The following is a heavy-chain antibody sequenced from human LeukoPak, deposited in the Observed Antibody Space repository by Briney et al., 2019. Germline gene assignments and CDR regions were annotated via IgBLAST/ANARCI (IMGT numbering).Heavy chain of an antibody. CDR3: ARDEGTGLDDAFDI. V-gene: IGHV3-20*04. Sequence: PGGSLRLSCAASVFTSDDYGMNWVRQAQGKGLEWVSGINWNGGSTGYADSVKGRFTISRDNAKNSLYLQMNSLKAEDTALYYCARDEGTGLDDAFDIWGQGTMLTVSS. CDR2: INWNGGST. D-gene: IGHD1-1*01. CDR1: VFTSDDYG. J-gene: IGHJ3*02.